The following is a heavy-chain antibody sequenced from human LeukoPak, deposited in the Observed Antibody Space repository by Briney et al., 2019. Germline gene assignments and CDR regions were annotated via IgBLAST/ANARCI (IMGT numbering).Heavy chain of an antibody. CDR3: ASGGWSSHSSFVY. V-gene: IGHV5-51*01. CDR1: GYSFTSYW. CDR2: IKTADSDT. Sequence: GESLKISCKGSGYSFTSYWSGWVRQMPARSLERMGIIKTADSDTKYSPSFQGQVTISADHSINTAYLQWSSLKASDTAMYYCASGGWSSHSSFVYWGQGTLVTVSS. D-gene: IGHD3-16*01. J-gene: IGHJ4*02.